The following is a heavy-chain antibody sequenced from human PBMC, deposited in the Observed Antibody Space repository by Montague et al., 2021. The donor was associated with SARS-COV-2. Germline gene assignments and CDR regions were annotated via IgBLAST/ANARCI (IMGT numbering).Heavy chain of an antibody. CDR3: ARGLGRIEDV. D-gene: IGHD1-26*01. CDR1: GGSFSGYY. Sequence: SETLSLTCAVYGGSFSGYYWNWIRQPPGKGLEWIGEINHSGSTNYNPSLKSRVTISVDTSKNQFSLKLSSVTAADTAVYYCARGLGRIEDVWGQGTTVTVSS. CDR2: INHSGST. J-gene: IGHJ6*02. V-gene: IGHV4-34*01.